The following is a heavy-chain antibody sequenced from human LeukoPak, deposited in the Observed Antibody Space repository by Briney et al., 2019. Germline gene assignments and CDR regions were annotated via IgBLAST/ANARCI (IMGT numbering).Heavy chain of an antibody. D-gene: IGHD3-10*01. V-gene: IGHV1-69*13. Sequence: ASVKVSCKASGGTFSSYAISWVRQAPGQGLEWMGGIIPIFGTANYAQKFQGRVTITADESTSTAYMELSSLRSEDTAVYYCARASMVRGRYYYYYYGMDVRGKGTTVTVSS. CDR2: IIPIFGTA. CDR1: GGTFSSYA. J-gene: IGHJ6*04. CDR3: ARASMVRGRYYYYYYGMDV.